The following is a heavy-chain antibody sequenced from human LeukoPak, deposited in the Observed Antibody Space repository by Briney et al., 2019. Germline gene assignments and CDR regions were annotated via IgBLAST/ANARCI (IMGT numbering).Heavy chain of an antibody. CDR2: INRGESST. CDR3: SRALDY. V-gene: IGHV3-74*01. Sequence: GGSLRLSCAASGFTFSSYWMHWVRQAPGKGLVWVSHINRGESSTKYADSVKGRFIISRDNAKNTLYLQMNSLRVEDTAVYYCSRALDYWGQGTLVTVSS. J-gene: IGHJ4*02. CDR1: GFTFSSYW.